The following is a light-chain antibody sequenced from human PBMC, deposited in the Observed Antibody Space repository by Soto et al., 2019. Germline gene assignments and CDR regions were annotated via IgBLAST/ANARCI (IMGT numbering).Light chain of an antibody. Sequence: EIVMTQSPDTLSVSPGERATLSCRASQSVSSNVAWYQQKPGQAPRLLVYGVSTRATGTPARFSGSGSGTEFTLTISSLQSEDLAVYYCQQYNNWPPWTFGQGTKVEIK. CDR3: QQYNNWPPWT. CDR1: QSVSSN. V-gene: IGKV3-15*01. J-gene: IGKJ1*01. CDR2: GVS.